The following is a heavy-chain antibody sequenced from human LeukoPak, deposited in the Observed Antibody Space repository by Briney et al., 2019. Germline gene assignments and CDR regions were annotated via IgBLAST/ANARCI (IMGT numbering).Heavy chain of an antibody. CDR1: GGSISSNNW. D-gene: IGHD1-1*01. Sequence: PSGTLSLTCAVSGGSISSNNWWGWVRQPPGKGLEWIGEIYHSGSPNYNPSLKSRVTISVDKSRNHFSLNLSSVTAADTAVYYCARVNINNWHSCDYWGQGTLVTVSS. V-gene: IGHV4-4*02. CDR3: ARVNINNWHSCDY. J-gene: IGHJ4*02. CDR2: IYHSGSP.